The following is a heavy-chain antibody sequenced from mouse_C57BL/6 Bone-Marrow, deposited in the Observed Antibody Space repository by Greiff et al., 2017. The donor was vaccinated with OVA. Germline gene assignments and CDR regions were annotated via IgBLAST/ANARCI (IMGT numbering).Heavy chain of an antibody. J-gene: IGHJ2*01. D-gene: IGHD4-1*02. CDR3: VRSTGPFDY. CDR1: GFSFNTYA. Sequence: DVKLVESGGGLVQPKGSLKLSCAASGFSFNTYAMNWVRQAPGKGLEWVARIRSKSNNYATYYADSVKDRFTISRDDSESMLYLQMNNLKTEDTAMYYCVRSTGPFDYWGQGTTLTVSS. V-gene: IGHV10-1*01. CDR2: IRSKSNNYAT.